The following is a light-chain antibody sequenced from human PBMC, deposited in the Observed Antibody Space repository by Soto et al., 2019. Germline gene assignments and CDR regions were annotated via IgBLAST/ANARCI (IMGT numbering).Light chain of an antibody. Sequence: DIQMTQSPSSLSASVEDRVIITCRASQSISNHLNWYQQKPGKAPKLLIFAASSLQSGVPSRFSGSRSGPDFTLTISSLQPEDFATYYCQQTNFFPITFGQGTRLEIK. J-gene: IGKJ5*01. V-gene: IGKV1-39*01. CDR3: QQTNFFPIT. CDR2: AAS. CDR1: QSISNH.